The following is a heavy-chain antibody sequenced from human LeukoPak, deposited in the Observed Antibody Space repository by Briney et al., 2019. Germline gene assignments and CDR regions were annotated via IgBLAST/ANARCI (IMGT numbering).Heavy chain of an antibody. D-gene: IGHD6-6*01. CDR2: ISSNNGYI. CDR1: GFSFSSYR. CDR3: ARDLGTRKSIAFAD. Sequence: GSLRLSCAASGFSFSSYRMNWVRPAPGKGLEWVASISSNNGYIYYADSVKGRFTISRDNGENSLHLQMNSLRAEDAAVYYCARDLGTRKSIAFADWGQGTLVTVSS. J-gene: IGHJ4*02. V-gene: IGHV3-21*01.